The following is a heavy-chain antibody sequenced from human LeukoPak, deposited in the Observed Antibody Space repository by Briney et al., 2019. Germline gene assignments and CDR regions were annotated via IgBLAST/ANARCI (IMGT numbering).Heavy chain of an antibody. CDR2: ISVSNGNT. CDR3: ARDLAGIVGVTAWFDP. D-gene: IGHD1-26*01. J-gene: IGHJ5*02. CDR1: AYTFTNHA. Sequence: ASVKVSCKASAYTFTNHAISWVRQAPGQGLEWMGWISVSNGNTNYAQTLQGRVTMTTDTSTNTAYMELRSLRFDDTAVYYCARDLAGIVGVTAWFDPWGQGTLVTVSS. V-gene: IGHV1-18*01.